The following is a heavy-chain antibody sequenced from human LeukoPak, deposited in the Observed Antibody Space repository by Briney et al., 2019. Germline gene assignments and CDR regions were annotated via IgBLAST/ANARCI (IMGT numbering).Heavy chain of an antibody. CDR2: FDPEDGET. V-gene: IGHV1-24*01. D-gene: IGHD5-12*01. CDR1: GYTLTELS. CDR3: AISRMGYSGYDVDY. Sequence: ASEKVSCKVSGYTLTELSMHWVRQAPGKGFEWMGGFDPEDGETIYAQKFQGRVTMTEDTSTDTAYMELSSLRSEDTAVYYCAISRMGYSGYDVDYWGQGTLVTVSS. J-gene: IGHJ4*02.